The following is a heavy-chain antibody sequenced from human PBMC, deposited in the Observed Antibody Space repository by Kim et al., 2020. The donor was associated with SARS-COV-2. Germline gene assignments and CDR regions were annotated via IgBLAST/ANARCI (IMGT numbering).Heavy chain of an antibody. Sequence: GGSLRLSCAASGFTFSIYHMNWVRQAPGKGLEWVSYINSASSSIQYTDSVKGRFTISRDNAQKSLYLQMNSLRDEDTAVYYCVRDSCSENTCYSPHAFEIWGQGTMVTVSS. V-gene: IGHV3-48*02. CDR1: GFTFSIYH. CDR3: VRDSCSENTCYSPHAFEI. J-gene: IGHJ3*02. CDR2: INSASSSI. D-gene: IGHD2-15*01.